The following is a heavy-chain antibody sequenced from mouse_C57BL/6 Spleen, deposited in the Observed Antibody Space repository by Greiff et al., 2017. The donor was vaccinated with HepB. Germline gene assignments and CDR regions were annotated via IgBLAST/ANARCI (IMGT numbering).Heavy chain of an antibody. CDR2: IDPETGGT. CDR3: TRRGNWDY. Sequence: VQLQQSGAELVRPGASVTLSCKASGYTFTDYEMHWVKQTPVHGLEWIGAIDPETGGTAYNQKFKGEAILTADKSSSTAYMELRSLTSEDSAVYYCTRRGNWDYWGQGTTLTVSS. CDR1: GYTFTDYE. D-gene: IGHD4-1*01. J-gene: IGHJ2*01. V-gene: IGHV1-15*01.